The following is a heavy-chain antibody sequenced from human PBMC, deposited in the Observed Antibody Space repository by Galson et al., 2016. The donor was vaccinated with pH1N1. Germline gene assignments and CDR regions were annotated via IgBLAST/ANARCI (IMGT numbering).Heavy chain of an antibody. V-gene: IGHV4-39*01. D-gene: IGHD2-21*01. J-gene: IGHJ3*02. CDR3: ARTIADQFEAFDI. CDR1: GGSIRSSSYY. CDR2: MYYSGST. Sequence: SETLSLTCTVSGGSIRSSSYYWGWIRQPPGKGLEWIGSMYYSGSTYYNPSLKSRVTISVDTSKNQFSLKLSSVTAADTAVYYCARTIADQFEAFDIWGQGTMVTVSS.